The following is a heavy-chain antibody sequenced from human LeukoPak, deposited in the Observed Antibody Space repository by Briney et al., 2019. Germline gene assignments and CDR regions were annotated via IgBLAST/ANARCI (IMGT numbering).Heavy chain of an antibody. Sequence: GGSLRLSCVASGFTFSDYYMTWVRQPPGKGLEWVANIEQDGSEKYYVDSVKGRFTISRDNAKNSLFLQMNSLRVEDTAVYYCAREVTPYYWGQGTLVTVSS. J-gene: IGHJ4*02. CDR3: AREVTPYY. CDR1: GFTFSDYY. V-gene: IGHV3-7*01. D-gene: IGHD4-23*01. CDR2: IEQDGSEK.